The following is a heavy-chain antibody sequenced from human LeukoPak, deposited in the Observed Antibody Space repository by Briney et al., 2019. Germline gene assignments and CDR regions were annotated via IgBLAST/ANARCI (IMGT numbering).Heavy chain of an antibody. D-gene: IGHD3-16*01. CDR1: GGSFSGYY. CDR2: INHSGST. CDR3: ARHYGP. J-gene: IGHJ4*02. V-gene: IGHV4-34*01. Sequence: SETLSLTCAVYGGSFSGYYWSWIRQPPGKGLEWIGEINHSGSTNYNPSLKSRVSISVDTSKNQFSLKLNSVTATDTAVYYCARHYGPWGQGTLVTVSS.